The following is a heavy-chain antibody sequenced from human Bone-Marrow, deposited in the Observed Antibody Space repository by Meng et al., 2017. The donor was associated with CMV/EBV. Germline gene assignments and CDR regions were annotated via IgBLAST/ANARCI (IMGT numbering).Heavy chain of an antibody. CDR3: ARSGSYDFWSGYYLFRWFDP. V-gene: IGHV3-21*01. Sequence: GESLKISCAASGFTFSSYAMHWVRQAPGKGLEWVSSISSSSSYIYYADSVKGRFTISRDNAKNSLYLQMNSLRAEDTAVYYCARSGSYDFWSGYYLFRWFDPWGQGTLVTVSS. CDR2: ISSSSSYI. CDR1: GFTFSSYA. J-gene: IGHJ5*02. D-gene: IGHD3-3*01.